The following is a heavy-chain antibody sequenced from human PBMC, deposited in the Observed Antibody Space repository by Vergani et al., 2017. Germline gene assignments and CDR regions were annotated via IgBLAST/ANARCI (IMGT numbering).Heavy chain of an antibody. CDR1: GYSFTSYW. V-gene: IGHV5-51*01. CDR2: IYPGDSDT. D-gene: IGHD6-13*01. CDR3: ARLGIAAAVGENYYYYGMDV. Sequence: EVQLVQSGAEVKKPGESLKISCKVSGYSFTSYWIGWVRQMPGKGLGWMGIIYPGDSDTRYSPSFQGQVTISADKSISTAYLQWSSLKASDTAMYYCARLGIAAAVGENYYYYGMDVWGQGTTVTVSS. J-gene: IGHJ6*02.